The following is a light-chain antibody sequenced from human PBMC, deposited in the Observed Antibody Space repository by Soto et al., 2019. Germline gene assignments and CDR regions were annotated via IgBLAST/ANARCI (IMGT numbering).Light chain of an antibody. CDR1: QSVRSN. CDR3: QQYGSSSWT. Sequence: EIVMTQSPATLSVSPGERATLSCRASQSVRSNLAWYQQKPGQAPRLLIYGASNRATGIPARFSGSGSGTDFTLTISSLEPEDFAVYYCQQYGSSSWTFGQGTKVDIK. V-gene: IGKV3D-15*01. CDR2: GAS. J-gene: IGKJ1*01.